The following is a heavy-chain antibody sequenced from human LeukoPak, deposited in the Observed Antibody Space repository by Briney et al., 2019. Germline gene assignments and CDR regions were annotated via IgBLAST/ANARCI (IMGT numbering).Heavy chain of an antibody. V-gene: IGHV4-39*07. J-gene: IGHJ4*02. CDR3: ARDRDGYNWFDY. Sequence: SETLSLTCTVSGGSISSSSYYWGWIRQPPGKGLEWIGSIYYSGSTYYNPSLKSRVTISVDTSKNQFSLKLSSVTAADTAMYYCARDRDGYNWFDYWGQGTLVTVSS. CDR2: IYYSGST. CDR1: GGSISSSSYY. D-gene: IGHD5-24*01.